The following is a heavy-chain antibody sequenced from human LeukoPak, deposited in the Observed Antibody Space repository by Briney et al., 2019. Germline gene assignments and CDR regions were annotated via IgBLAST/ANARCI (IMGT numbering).Heavy chain of an antibody. V-gene: IGHV4-4*07. CDR3: AREDYDFWSGPTPYYYYYMDV. J-gene: IGHJ6*03. CDR1: CGSISSYY. CDR2: IYTSGST. Sequence: SETLSLTCTVSCGSISSYYWSWIRQPAGKGLEWIGRIYTSGSTNYNPSLKSRVTMSVDTSKNQFSLKLSSVTAADTAVYYCAREDYDFWSGPTPYYYYYMDVWGKGTTVTVSS. D-gene: IGHD3-3*01.